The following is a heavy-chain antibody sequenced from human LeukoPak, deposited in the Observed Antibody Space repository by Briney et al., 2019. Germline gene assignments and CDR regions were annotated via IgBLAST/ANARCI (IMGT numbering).Heavy chain of an antibody. CDR1: GGSFSGYY. CDR3: AREGQAAARNWFDP. J-gene: IGHJ5*02. V-gene: IGHV4-34*01. Sequence: SETLSLTCAVYGGSFSGYYWSWIRQPPGKGLRGMGEINHSGSTNYNPSLKSRVTISVDTSKNQFSLKLSSVTAADTAVYYCAREGQAAARNWFDPWGQGTLVTVSS. D-gene: IGHD6-13*01. CDR2: INHSGST.